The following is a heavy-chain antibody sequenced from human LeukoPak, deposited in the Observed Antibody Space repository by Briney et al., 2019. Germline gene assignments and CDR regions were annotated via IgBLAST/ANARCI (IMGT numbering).Heavy chain of an antibody. CDR2: IYYSGST. D-gene: IGHD1-14*01. CDR1: GGSISSYY. V-gene: IGHV4-59*08. Sequence: SETLSLTCTVSGGSISSYYWSWIRQPPGKGLEWIGYIYYSGSTNYNPSLKSRVTISVDTSKNQFSLKLSSVTAADTAVYYCARHFTTFYYYYMDVWGKGTTVTVSS. CDR3: ARHFTTFYYYYMDV. J-gene: IGHJ6*03.